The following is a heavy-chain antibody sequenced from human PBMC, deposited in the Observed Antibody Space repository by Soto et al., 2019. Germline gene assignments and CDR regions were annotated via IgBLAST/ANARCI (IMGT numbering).Heavy chain of an antibody. CDR3: VRAYCTTSPCSGAFQF. J-gene: IGHJ1*01. CDR2: IHPSGDT. D-gene: IGHD2-21*01. CDR1: GYKFTTYF. Sequence: ASVKVSCKASGYKFTTYFIPWVRQAPLQGHEWMGMIHPSGDTGYAQKFRGRVTMTIDTSTTTAYLELRNLTSEDTAVYFSVRAYCTTSPCSGAFQFWAQGPLVTVAS. V-gene: IGHV1-46*01.